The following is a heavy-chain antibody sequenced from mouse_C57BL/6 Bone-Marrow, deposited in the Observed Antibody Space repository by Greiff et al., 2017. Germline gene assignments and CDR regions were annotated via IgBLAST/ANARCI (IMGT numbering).Heavy chain of an antibody. J-gene: IGHJ2*01. CDR2: IWRGGST. Sequence: VQLQQSGPGLVQPSQSLSITCTVSGFSLTSYGVHWVRQSPGKGLEWLGVIWRGGSTDYNAAFMSRLSITKDNSKSQVFFKMNSLQADDTAIYYCDKEMGNTTVVATRGVDYGGQGTTLTVSS. CDR1: GFSLTSYG. CDR3: DKEMGNTTVVATRGVDY. D-gene: IGHD1-1*01. V-gene: IGHV2-5*01.